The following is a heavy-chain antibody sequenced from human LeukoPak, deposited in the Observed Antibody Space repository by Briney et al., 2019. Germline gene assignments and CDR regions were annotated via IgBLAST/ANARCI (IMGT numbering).Heavy chain of an antibody. Sequence: PSETLSLTCAVYGGSFSGYYWSWIRQPPGKGLEWIGEIIHSGSTNYNPSLKSRVTISVDTSKNQFSLKLSSVTAADTAVYHCARGYCSSTSCYEDYYYYYMDVWGKGTTVTVSS. J-gene: IGHJ6*03. CDR2: IIHSGST. CDR1: GGSFSGYY. V-gene: IGHV4-34*01. CDR3: ARGYCSSTSCYEDYYYYYMDV. D-gene: IGHD2-2*01.